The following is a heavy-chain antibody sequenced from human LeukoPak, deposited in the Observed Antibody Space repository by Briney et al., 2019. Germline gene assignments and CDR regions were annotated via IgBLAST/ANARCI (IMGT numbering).Heavy chain of an antibody. CDR3: ARHLREYSYGHGSYY. V-gene: IGHV4-38-2*02. J-gene: IGHJ4*02. CDR1: GYSISSGYY. D-gene: IGHD5-18*01. CDR2: IYHSGST. Sequence: PSETLSLTCTVPGYSISSGYYWGWIRQPPGKGLDWIGSIYHSGSTYYNPSLKSRVTISVDTSKNQFSLKLSSVTAADTAVYYCARHLREYSYGHGSYYWGQGTLVTVSS.